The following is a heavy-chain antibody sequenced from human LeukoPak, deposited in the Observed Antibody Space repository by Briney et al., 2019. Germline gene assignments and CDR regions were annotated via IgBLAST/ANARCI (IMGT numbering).Heavy chain of an antibody. CDR3: ARNYGGNSIDFDY. CDR2: ISSSSSYI. J-gene: IGHJ4*02. D-gene: IGHD4-23*01. V-gene: IGHV3-21*01. Sequence: GGSLRLSCAASGFTFSSYSMNWVRQAPGKGLEWVSSISSSSSYIYYADSVKGRFTISRDNAKNSLYLQMNSLRAEDTAVYYCARNYGGNSIDFDYWGQGTLVTVSS. CDR1: GFTFSSYS.